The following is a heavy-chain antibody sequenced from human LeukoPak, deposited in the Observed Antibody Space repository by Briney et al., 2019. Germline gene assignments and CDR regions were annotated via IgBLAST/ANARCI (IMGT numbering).Heavy chain of an antibody. CDR3: ARQISDYYYYYIDV. Sequence: SETMSLTCSVSGGSISSTSYYWGWIRQPPGKGLEWIGSIYNTDSTYYNPSLKSRVSISVDTSRNQCSLKLRSVTAADTAVYYCARQISDYYYYYIDVWGQGTTVTVSS. D-gene: IGHD3-10*01. J-gene: IGHJ6*03. CDR1: GGSISSTSYY. CDR2: IYNTDST. V-gene: IGHV4-39*01.